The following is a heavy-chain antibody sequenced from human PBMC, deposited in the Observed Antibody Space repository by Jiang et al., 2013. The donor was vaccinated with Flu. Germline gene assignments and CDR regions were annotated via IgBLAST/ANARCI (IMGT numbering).Heavy chain of an antibody. CDR3: ARTYYYDSSGYYAPHLDY. D-gene: IGHD3-22*01. CDR1: SVSSNSAA. Sequence: SVSSNSAAWNWIRQSPSRGLEWLGRTYYRSKWYNDYAVSVKSRITINPDTSKNQFSLQLNSVTPEDTAVYYCARTYYYDSSGYYAPHLDYWGQGTLVTVSS. V-gene: IGHV6-1*01. CDR2: TYYRSKWYN. J-gene: IGHJ4*02.